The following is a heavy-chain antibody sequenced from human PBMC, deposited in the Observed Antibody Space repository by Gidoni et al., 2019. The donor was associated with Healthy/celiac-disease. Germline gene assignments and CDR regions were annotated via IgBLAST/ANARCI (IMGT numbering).Heavy chain of an antibody. Sequence: QVTLRESGPALVKTTQTLTLTCTFSGFSLSTSGMCVSWIRHPPGKALEWLARIDWDDDKYFSTSLKTRLTISKDTYKNQVVLTMTNMDPVDTATYYFARMIYDSIGYPLPGLLDYWGQGTLVTVSS. CDR3: ARMIYDSIGYPLPGLLDY. D-gene: IGHD3-22*01. J-gene: IGHJ4*02. V-gene: IGHV2-70*15. CDR2: IDWDDDK. CDR1: GFSLSTSGMC.